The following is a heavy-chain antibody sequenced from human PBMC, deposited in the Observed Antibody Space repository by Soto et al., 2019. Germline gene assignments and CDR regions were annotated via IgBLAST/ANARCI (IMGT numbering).Heavy chain of an antibody. V-gene: IGHV4-34*01. J-gene: IGHJ4*02. D-gene: IGHD2-8*02. CDR1: GGSFSGYY. CDR3: ARDKITGHFDY. CDR2: INHSGST. Sequence: QVQLQQWGAGLLKPSETLSLTCAVYGGSFSGYYWTWIRQPPGTGLEWIGEINHSGSTNYNPSLKSRLTISVDTSKNQFSLKLTSVTAADTAVYYCARDKITGHFDYWGQGTLVTVSS.